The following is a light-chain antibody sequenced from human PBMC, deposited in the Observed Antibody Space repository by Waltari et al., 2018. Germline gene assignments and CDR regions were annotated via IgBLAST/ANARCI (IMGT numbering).Light chain of an antibody. CDR1: SSNIGSKT. Sequence: QSVLTQPPSASGTPGQRVTISCSGSSSNIGSKTVNWYQQLPGTAPKLLISSNNQRPAGVPDRFSGSKSGPSASLAISGLQTEDEADYYCTAWDDSLNGVVFGGGTKLTVL. V-gene: IGLV1-44*01. CDR3: TAWDDSLNGVV. CDR2: SNN. J-gene: IGLJ2*01.